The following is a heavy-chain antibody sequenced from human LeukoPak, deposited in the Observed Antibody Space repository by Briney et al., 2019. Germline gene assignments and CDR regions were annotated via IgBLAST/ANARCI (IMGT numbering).Heavy chain of an antibody. J-gene: IGHJ4*02. CDR3: ARVGTYGSGSYLSLLDY. Sequence: SETLSLTCTGSGGSISSYYWSWLRQPPGKGLEWIGYIYYSGSNNYNPSLKSRVTITVETSKNHFSLQLSPMTAADTAVYYCARVGTYGSGSYLSLLDYWGQGTVVSVFS. V-gene: IGHV4-59*01. CDR1: GGSISSYY. CDR2: IYYSGSN. D-gene: IGHD3-10*01.